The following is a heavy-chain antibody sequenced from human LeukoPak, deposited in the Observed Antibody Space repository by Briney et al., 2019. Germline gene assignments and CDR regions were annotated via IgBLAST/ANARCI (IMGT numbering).Heavy chain of an antibody. J-gene: IGHJ4*02. CDR1: GGSISSYY. D-gene: IGHD3-9*01. Sequence: SETLSLTCTVSGGSISSYYWTWIRQPPGKGLEWIGYIYYSGSTYYNPSLKSRVTISVDTSKNQFSLKLSSVTAADTAVYYCARGTYYDILTGYYKPPDYWGQGTLVTVSS. CDR3: ARGTYYDILTGYYKPPDY. V-gene: IGHV4-59*12. CDR2: IYYSGST.